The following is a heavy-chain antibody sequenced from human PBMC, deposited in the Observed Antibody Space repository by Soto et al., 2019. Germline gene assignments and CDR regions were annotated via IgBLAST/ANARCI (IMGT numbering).Heavy chain of an antibody. CDR3: ARRDTSGFLRYFDN. V-gene: IGHV1-69*06. D-gene: IGHD3-3*01. Sequence: ASVKVSCKASGGTLSSFINYPINWVRQAPGQGLEWMGGIVPNVGTVNYAQKFQGRVTITADKSTGTAYMEVSSLRSEDTALYYCARRDTSGFLRYFDNWGQGTLVTVSS. CDR1: GGTLSSFINYP. J-gene: IGHJ4*02. CDR2: IVPNVGTV.